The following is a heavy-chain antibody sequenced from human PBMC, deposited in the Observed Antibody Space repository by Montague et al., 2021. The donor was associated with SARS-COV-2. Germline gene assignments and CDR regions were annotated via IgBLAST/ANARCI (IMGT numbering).Heavy chain of an antibody. CDR3: VRGSGSASATWFDP. CDR2: IYYTGIT. V-gene: IGHV4-59*11. D-gene: IGHD6-25*01. Sequence: SQTLSLTCTVSGGSIGSHYWSWIRLPPGKGLEWVGHIYYTGITKYKSSLKSRVTISVDTSKNQLSLKLDSVTAADTAVYYCVRGSGSASATWFDPWGQGTLVTVSS. CDR1: GGSIGSHY. J-gene: IGHJ5*02.